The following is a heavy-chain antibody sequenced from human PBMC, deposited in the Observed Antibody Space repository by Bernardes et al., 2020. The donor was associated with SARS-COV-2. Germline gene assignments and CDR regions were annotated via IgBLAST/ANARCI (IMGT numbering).Heavy chain of an antibody. CDR2: IYYSGST. Sequence: SETLSLTCTVSGVSISSSSYYWGWIRQPQGKWLEWNGSIYYSGSTYYNPSLKSRVTISVDTYKNQFSLKLSSVTAADTAVYYCARHEVDSSGWYVGEYFQHWGQGTLVTVSS. CDR3: ARHEVDSSGWYVGEYFQH. J-gene: IGHJ1*01. V-gene: IGHV4-39*01. D-gene: IGHD6-19*01. CDR1: GVSISSSSYY.